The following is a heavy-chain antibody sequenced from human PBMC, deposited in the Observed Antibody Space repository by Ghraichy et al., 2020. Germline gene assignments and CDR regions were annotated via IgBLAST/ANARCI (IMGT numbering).Heavy chain of an antibody. CDR1: GGSISSYY. CDR3: ARAGKSGYYDFWSGYQPTPNTYYMDV. Sequence: SQTLSLTCTVSGGSISSYYWSWIRQPPGKGLEWIGYIYYSGSTNYNPSLKSRVTISVDTSKNQFSLKLSSVTAADTAVYYCARAGKSGYYDFWSGYQPTPNTYYMDVWGKGTTVTVSS. D-gene: IGHD3-3*01. J-gene: IGHJ6*03. V-gene: IGHV4-59*01. CDR2: IYYSGST.